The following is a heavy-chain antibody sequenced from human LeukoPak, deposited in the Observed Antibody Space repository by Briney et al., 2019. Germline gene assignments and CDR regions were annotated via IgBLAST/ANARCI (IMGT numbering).Heavy chain of an antibody. V-gene: IGHV4-39*01. CDR1: GGSISSSGYY. CDR2: IYYSGST. J-gene: IGHJ4*02. D-gene: IGHD3-22*01. CDR3: ARRSERQVGRGWDY. Sequence: PSETLSLTCTVSGGSISSSGYYWGWIRQPPGKGLEWIGTIYYSGSTYYNPSLKSRVTISVDTSKKQFSLKLSSVTAADTAVYYCARRSERQVGRGWDYWGQGTLVSVSS.